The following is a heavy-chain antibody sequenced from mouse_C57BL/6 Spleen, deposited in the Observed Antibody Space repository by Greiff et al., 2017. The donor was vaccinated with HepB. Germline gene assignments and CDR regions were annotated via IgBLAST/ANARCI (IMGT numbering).Heavy chain of an antibody. Sequence: EVKLEESGGGLVKPGGSLKLSCAASGFTFSSYTMSWVRQTPEKRLEWVATISGGGGNTYYPDSVKGRFTISRDNAKNTLYLQMSSLRSEDTALYYCARWDYDYDVYYYAMDYWGQGTSVTVSS. V-gene: IGHV5-9*01. D-gene: IGHD2-4*01. J-gene: IGHJ4*01. CDR2: ISGGGGNT. CDR1: GFTFSSYT. CDR3: ARWDYDYDVYYYAMDY.